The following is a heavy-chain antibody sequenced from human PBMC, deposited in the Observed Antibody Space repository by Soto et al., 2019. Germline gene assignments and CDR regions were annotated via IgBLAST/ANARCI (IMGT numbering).Heavy chain of an antibody. CDR1: GGSISSSSYY. D-gene: IGHD3-10*01. CDR2: ICYSGST. Sequence: SETLSLTCTVSGGSISSSSYYWGWIRQPPGKGLEWIGSICYSGSTYYNPSLKSQVTISVDTSKNQFSLKLSSVTAADTAVYYCASIPRGITMVRGVIIENDYWGQGTLVTVSS. V-gene: IGHV4-39*01. J-gene: IGHJ4*02. CDR3: ASIPRGITMVRGVIIENDY.